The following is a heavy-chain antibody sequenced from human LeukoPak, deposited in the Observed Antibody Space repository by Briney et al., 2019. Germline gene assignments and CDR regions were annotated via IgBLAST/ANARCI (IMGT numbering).Heavy chain of an antibody. CDR2: INSNGGTT. Sequence: SGGSLRLSCAASGFTFSDYYMNWIRQAPGKGLEWVSYINSNGGTTDYSDSVKGRFTVSRDNAKNSLYLQMNSLGVEGTAVYYCARGFTTPDYWGQGTLVTVSS. J-gene: IGHJ4*02. D-gene: IGHD1-1*01. CDR1: GFTFSDYY. V-gene: IGHV3-11*01. CDR3: ARGFTTPDY.